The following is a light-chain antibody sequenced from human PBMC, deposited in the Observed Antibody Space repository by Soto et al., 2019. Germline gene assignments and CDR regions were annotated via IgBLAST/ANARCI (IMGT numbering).Light chain of an antibody. V-gene: IGKV1-6*01. CDR3: LQDYNYPLT. CDR1: QGIRND. J-gene: IGKJ4*01. Sequence: AIQMTQSPSSLSASVGDSVTITCRASQGIRNDLGWYQQKPGKAPKLLIYAAYILNSGVPSRFSGSGSGTDFTLTISSLQPEDFATYYCLQDYNYPLTFGGGTKVEI. CDR2: AAY.